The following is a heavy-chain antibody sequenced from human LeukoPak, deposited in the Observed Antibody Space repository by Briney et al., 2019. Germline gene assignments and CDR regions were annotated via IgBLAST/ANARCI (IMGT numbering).Heavy chain of an antibody. CDR3: AKSLHQDLRSLLWFGELPSYYYYYMDV. CDR2: ISGSGGST. Sequence: GGSLRLSCAASGFTFSSYSMNWVRQAPGKGLEWVSAISGSGGSTYYADSVKGRFTISRDNSKNTLYLQMNSLRAEDTAVYYCAKSLHQDLRSLLWFGELPSYYYYYMDVWGKGTTVTISS. V-gene: IGHV3-23*01. CDR1: GFTFSSYS. D-gene: IGHD3-10*01. J-gene: IGHJ6*03.